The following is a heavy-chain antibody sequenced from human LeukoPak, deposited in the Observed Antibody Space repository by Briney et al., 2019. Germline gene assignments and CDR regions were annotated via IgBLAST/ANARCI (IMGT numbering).Heavy chain of an antibody. CDR1: GGSFSSDSYY. V-gene: IGHV4-61*01. J-gene: IGHJ4*02. CDR3: ATKGPRRGYFDY. Sequence: SETLSLTCTVSGGSFSSDSYYWSWIRQPPGKGLEWIGYIHYTGSTNYNPSLKSRVTISVDMSKNQFSLKLTSVTAADTAVYYCATKGPRRGYFDYWGQGTLVAVSS. CDR2: IHYTGST.